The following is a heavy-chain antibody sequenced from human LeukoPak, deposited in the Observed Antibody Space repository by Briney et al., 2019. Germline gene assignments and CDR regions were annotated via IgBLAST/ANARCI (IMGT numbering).Heavy chain of an antibody. J-gene: IGHJ3*02. Sequence: SETLSLTCAVYGGSFSGYYWSWIRQPPGKGLEWIGEINHSGSTNYNPSLKSRVTISVDTSKNQFSLKLSSVTAADTAVYYCARTLGIAVADWAFDIWGQGTMVTVSS. CDR2: INHSGST. D-gene: IGHD6-19*01. CDR3: ARTLGIAVADWAFDI. V-gene: IGHV4-34*01. CDR1: GGSFSGYY.